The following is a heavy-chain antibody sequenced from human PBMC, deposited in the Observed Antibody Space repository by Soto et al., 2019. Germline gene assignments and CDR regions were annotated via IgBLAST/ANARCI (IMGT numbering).Heavy chain of an antibody. Sequence: QLQLQESGSGLVKPSQTLSLTCAVSGGSISSCGYSWSWIRQPPGKGLESIGYIYHSGSTYYNPYLTSRVTISVDRSKNQFSLKLSSVTAADTAVYCCAREAAVAGQGIDPCGQGTLVTVSS. CDR2: IYHSGST. D-gene: IGHD6-19*01. CDR1: GGSISSCGYS. V-gene: IGHV4-30-2*01. CDR3: AREAAVAGQGIDP. J-gene: IGHJ5*02.